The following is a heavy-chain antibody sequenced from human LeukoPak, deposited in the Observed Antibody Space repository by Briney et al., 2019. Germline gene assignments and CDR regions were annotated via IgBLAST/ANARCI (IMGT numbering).Heavy chain of an antibody. D-gene: IGHD3-22*01. CDR2: INPNSGGT. Sequence: ASVKVSCKASGYTFTGYYMHWVRQAPGQGLEWMGRINPNSGGTNYAQKFQGRVTMTRDTSISTAYMELSRLRSDDTAVYYCARQYYDSSGYYYGDHFDYWGQGTLVTVST. V-gene: IGHV1-2*06. CDR1: GYTFTGYY. J-gene: IGHJ4*02. CDR3: ARQYYDSSGYYYGDHFDY.